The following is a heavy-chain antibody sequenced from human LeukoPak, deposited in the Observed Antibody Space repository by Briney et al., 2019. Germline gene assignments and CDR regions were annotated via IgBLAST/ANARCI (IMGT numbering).Heavy chain of an antibody. V-gene: IGHV1-69*13. CDR1: GGTFSGYA. Sequence: ASVKVSCKASGGTFSGYAISWVRQAPGQGLEWMGGIIPIFGTANYAQKFQGRVTITADESTSTAYMELSSLRSEDTAVYYCARRYCSGGSCYPLWFDPWGQGTLVTVSS. D-gene: IGHD2-15*01. J-gene: IGHJ5*02. CDR3: ARRYCSGGSCYPLWFDP. CDR2: IIPIFGTA.